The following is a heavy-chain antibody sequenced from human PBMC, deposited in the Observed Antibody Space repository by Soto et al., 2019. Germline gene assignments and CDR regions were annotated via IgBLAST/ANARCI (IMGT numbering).Heavy chain of an antibody. Sequence: GGSLRLSCAASGFTFSNAWMSWVRQAPGKGLEWVGRIKSKTDGGTTDYAAPVKGRFTISRDDSKNTLYLQMNSLKTEDTAVYYCTTDLTGTDAFDIWGQGTMVTVSS. CDR1: GFTFSNAW. CDR3: TTDLTGTDAFDI. D-gene: IGHD1-20*01. CDR2: IKSKTDGGTT. V-gene: IGHV3-15*01. J-gene: IGHJ3*02.